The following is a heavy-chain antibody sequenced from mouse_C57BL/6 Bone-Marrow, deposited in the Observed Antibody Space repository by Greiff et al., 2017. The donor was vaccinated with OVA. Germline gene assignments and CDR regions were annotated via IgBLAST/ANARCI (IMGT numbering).Heavy chain of an antibody. D-gene: IGHD1-1*01. CDR3: ARITTVVATDY. J-gene: IGHJ2*01. CDR2: IYPRGGNT. Sequence: VQLRQSGAELARPGASVKLSCKASGYTFTSYCISWVKQRTGQGLEWIGEIYPRGGNTYYNEKFKGKATLTADKSSSTAYMELRSLTSEDSAVYFCARITTVVATDYWGQGTTLTVSS. CDR1: GYTFTSYC. V-gene: IGHV1-81*01.